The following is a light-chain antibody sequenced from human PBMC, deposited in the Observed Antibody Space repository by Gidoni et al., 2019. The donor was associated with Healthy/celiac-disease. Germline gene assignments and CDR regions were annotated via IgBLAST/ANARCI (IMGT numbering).Light chain of an antibody. V-gene: IGLV1-47*01. J-gene: IGLJ3*02. CDR2: RNN. CDR1: SSNIGSNY. Sequence: QSVPTQPPSASGTPGQRVTIACSGRSSNIGSNYVYWYQQLPGTAPKLLIYRNNQRPSGVPDRFSGSKSGTSASLAISGLRSEDEADYYCAAWDDSLSGPVFGGGTKLTVL. CDR3: AAWDDSLSGPV.